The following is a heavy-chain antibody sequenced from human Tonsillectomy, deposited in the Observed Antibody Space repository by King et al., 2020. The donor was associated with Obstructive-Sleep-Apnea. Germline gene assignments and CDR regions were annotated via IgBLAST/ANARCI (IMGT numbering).Heavy chain of an antibody. J-gene: IGHJ4*02. CDR2: IYHSGST. CDR1: GGSIISSNW. CDR3: ARDPDSGYSPGFDY. Sequence: VQLQESGPGLVKPSGTLSLTCAVSGGSIISSNWWSWVRQPPGKGLECIGEIYHSGSTNYNLSFKSRFTMSVDKSKNQFSLKLSSVTAADTAVYYCARDPDSGYSPGFDYWGQGNLVTVSS. D-gene: IGHD3-22*01. V-gene: IGHV4-4*02.